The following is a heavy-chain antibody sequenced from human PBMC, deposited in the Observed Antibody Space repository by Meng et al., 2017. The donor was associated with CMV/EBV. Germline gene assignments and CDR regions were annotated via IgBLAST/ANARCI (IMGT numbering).Heavy chain of an antibody. CDR2: ISSSGSTI. J-gene: IGHJ6*02. Sequence: GESLKISCAASGFTVSSNYVNWVRQAPGKGLEWVSYISSSGSTIYYADSVKGRFTISRDNAKNSLYLQMNSLRAEDTAVYYCARALIAVAGSWDYYYGMDVWGQGTTVTVSS. CDR3: ARALIAVAGSWDYYYGMDV. CDR1: GFTVSSNY. V-gene: IGHV3-48*03. D-gene: IGHD6-19*01.